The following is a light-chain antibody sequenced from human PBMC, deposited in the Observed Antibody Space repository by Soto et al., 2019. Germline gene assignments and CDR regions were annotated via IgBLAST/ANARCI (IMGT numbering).Light chain of an antibody. CDR1: NANIGSNS. J-gene: IGLJ3*02. CDR2: DNY. CDR3: GTWDGSMSGGGV. Sequence: QSVLTQPPSVSAAPGQQVTISCSGSNANIGSNSVAWYQQVPGSAPKLLIYDNYHRPSGIPDRFSGSKSGTSATLAITGLQTGGEADYYCGTWDGSMSGGGVFGGGTKLTVL. V-gene: IGLV1-51*01.